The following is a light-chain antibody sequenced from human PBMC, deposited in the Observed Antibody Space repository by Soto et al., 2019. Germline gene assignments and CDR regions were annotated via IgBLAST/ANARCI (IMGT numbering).Light chain of an antibody. J-gene: IGLJ1*01. CDR3: SSYAGTNV. CDR2: DVT. CDR1: SSDVGSYNY. V-gene: IGLV2-8*01. Sequence: QSALTQPPSASGSPGQSVTISCTGSSSDVGSYNYVSWYQQHPGKAPKLMIYDVTKRPSGVPDRFSGSKSGNTASLTVSGLQAEDEADYYCSSYAGTNVFGSGTKVTVL.